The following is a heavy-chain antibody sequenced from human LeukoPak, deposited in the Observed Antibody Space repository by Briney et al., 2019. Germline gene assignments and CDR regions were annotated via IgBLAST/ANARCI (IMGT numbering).Heavy chain of an antibody. CDR3: ARGSYDRSGYYAFDI. Sequence: PSETLSLTCAVYGGSFSGYYWRWIRQPPGKGLEGSGEINHSGSTNYNTSLTRRVTISVDTSKNQFSLKLSSVTAADTAVYYCARGSYDRSGYYAFDIWGQGTMVTVSS. J-gene: IGHJ3*02. V-gene: IGHV4-34*01. CDR1: GGSFSGYY. CDR2: INHSGST. D-gene: IGHD3-22*01.